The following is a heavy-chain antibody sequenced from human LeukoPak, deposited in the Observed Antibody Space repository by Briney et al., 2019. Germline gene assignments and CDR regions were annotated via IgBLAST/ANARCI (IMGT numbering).Heavy chain of an antibody. CDR2: ISWNSDTI. Sequence: PGGSLRLSCAASGFTFDNYAMHWVRQAPGKGLEWVSGISWNSDTIGYADSVKGRFTISRDNAKNSLYLQMNSLRAEDTALYYCAKDVTPMIRGLHGYWGQGTLVTVSS. J-gene: IGHJ4*02. D-gene: IGHD3-10*01. CDR1: GFTFDNYA. CDR3: AKDVTPMIRGLHGY. V-gene: IGHV3-9*01.